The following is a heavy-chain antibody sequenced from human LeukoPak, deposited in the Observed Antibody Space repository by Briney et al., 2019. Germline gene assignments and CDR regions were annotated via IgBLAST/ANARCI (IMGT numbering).Heavy chain of an antibody. CDR1: GFTFSSYG. Sequence: PGGSLRLSCVASGFTFSSYGMHWVRQAPGKGLEWVAFIRYSGSDNYADSVKGRFTISRDNSKNTLYLQMNSLKTEDTAVYYCTTDSGSGSYFSDYWGQGTLVTVSS. J-gene: IGHJ4*02. CDR3: TTDSGSGSYFSDY. V-gene: IGHV3-30*02. D-gene: IGHD1-26*01. CDR2: IRYSGSD.